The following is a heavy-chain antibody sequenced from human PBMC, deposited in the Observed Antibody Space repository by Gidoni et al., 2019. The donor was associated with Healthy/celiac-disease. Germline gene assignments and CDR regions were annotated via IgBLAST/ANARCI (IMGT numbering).Heavy chain of an antibody. V-gene: IGHV3-15*01. CDR2: IKSKTDGGTT. CDR3: TTDTLSGYSPYYFDY. Sequence: EVQLVESGGGLVKPGGSLRLSCAASGFHFSNAWMSWVRQAPGKGLGGVGRIKSKTDGGTTDYAAPVKGRFTISRDDSKNTLYLQMNSLKTEDTAVYYCTTDTLSGYSPYYFDYWGQGTLVTVSS. D-gene: IGHD6-13*01. J-gene: IGHJ4*02. CDR1: GFHFSNAW.